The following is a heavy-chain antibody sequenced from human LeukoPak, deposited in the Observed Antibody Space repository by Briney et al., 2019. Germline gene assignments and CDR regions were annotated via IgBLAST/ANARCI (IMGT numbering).Heavy chain of an antibody. Sequence: ASVKVSCKPSGYNFFKYAIHWVRQAPGQRFEWVGWIDGGNGDTRFSQKFQDRVSFTRDTFATTVYMELTSLRSEDTAVYYCARDQSRDIRVDFDYWGQGTLVIVSS. CDR1: GYNFFKYA. D-gene: IGHD5-24*01. V-gene: IGHV1-3*01. CDR3: ARDQSRDIRVDFDY. J-gene: IGHJ4*02. CDR2: IDGGNGDT.